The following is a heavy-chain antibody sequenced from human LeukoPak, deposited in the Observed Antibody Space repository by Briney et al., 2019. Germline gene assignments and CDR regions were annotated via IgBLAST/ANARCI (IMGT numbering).Heavy chain of an antibody. J-gene: IGHJ1*01. Sequence: ASVKVSCKASGYTFTGYYMHWVRQAPGQGLEWMGWINPNSGSTNYAQKFQGRVTMTRDTSISTAYMELSRLRSDDTAVYYCARAPSSGYDILTGYYNVDGETYFQHWGQGTLVTVSS. V-gene: IGHV1-2*02. CDR2: INPNSGST. CDR3: ARAPSSGYDILTGYYNVDGETYFQH. CDR1: GYTFTGYY. D-gene: IGHD3-9*01.